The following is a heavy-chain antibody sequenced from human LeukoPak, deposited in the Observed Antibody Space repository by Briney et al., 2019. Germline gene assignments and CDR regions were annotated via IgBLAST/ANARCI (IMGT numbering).Heavy chain of an antibody. CDR1: GFTFSSYE. V-gene: IGHV3-48*03. J-gene: IGHJ4*02. CDR3: AKATLQWELHPSSIDS. CDR2: ISSSGTTI. D-gene: IGHD1-26*01. Sequence: GGSLRLSCAASGFTFSSYEMNWVRQAPGKGLEWVSFISSSGTTINQPDSVKGRFTISRDNSKNILFLQMDSLGAEDTALYYCAKATLQWELHPSSIDSWGQGALVTVSS.